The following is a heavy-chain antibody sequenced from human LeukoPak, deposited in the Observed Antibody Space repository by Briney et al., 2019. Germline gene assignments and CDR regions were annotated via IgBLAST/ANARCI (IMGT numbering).Heavy chain of an antibody. Sequence: SETLSLTCTVSSDSISSYYWSWIRQPPGKGLEWIGYIYYSGSTDYNPSLKSRVIISIDTSSNQFSLRLNSMTAADTAVYYCARVLRAASWRSYDYWGQGSLVTVSS. J-gene: IGHJ4*02. D-gene: IGHD5-18*01. CDR2: IYYSGST. CDR1: SDSISSYY. V-gene: IGHV4-59*01. CDR3: ARVLRAASWRSYDY.